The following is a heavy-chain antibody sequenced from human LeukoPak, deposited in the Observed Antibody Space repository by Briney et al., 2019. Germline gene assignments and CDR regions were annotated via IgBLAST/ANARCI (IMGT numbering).Heavy chain of an antibody. J-gene: IGHJ4*02. CDR1: GYTLTEVS. CDR3: ATGFLVRGVISTDIFDY. CDR2: FDPEDGET. D-gene: IGHD3-10*01. V-gene: IGHV1-24*01. Sequence: ASVKVSCKVSGYTLTEVSMHCVRQAPGKGLEWMGGFDPEDGETIYAMKFQGRVTMTEDTSIDTAYMELSSLRSEDTAVYYCATGFLVRGVISTDIFDYWGQGTLVTVSS.